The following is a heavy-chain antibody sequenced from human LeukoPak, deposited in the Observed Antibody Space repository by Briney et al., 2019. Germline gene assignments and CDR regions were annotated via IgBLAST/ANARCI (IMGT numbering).Heavy chain of an antibody. Sequence: PSETLSLTCTVSGGSISSSDYYWTWIRQHPGKGLEWLGFIYHSGSTYYNPSLKSRVTISVDTSKNQFSLKLNPVTAADTAVYYCATTRAHQFDYWGQGTLVTVSS. D-gene: IGHD4-11*01. CDR1: GGSISSSDYY. V-gene: IGHV4-31*03. J-gene: IGHJ4*02. CDR2: IYHSGST. CDR3: ATTRAHQFDY.